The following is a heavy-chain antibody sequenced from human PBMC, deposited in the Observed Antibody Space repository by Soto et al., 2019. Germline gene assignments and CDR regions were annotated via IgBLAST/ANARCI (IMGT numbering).Heavy chain of an antibody. V-gene: IGHV4-59*08. D-gene: IGHD3-9*01. CDR3: ARQSYATLTGWGEIDY. Sequence: QLQESGPGLVKPSETLSLTCTVSGGSIRSYCWTWIRQPPGKGLEWIGYNYYSGSTNYNPSLTSPVTMSVDTSKNQFSLKLTSATAADTAVYYCARQSYATLTGWGEIDYWGRGTLVTVSS. CDR1: GGSIRSYC. CDR2: NYYSGST. J-gene: IGHJ4*02.